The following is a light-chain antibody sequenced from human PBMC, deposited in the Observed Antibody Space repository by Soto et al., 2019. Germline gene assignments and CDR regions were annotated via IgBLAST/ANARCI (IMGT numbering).Light chain of an antibody. CDR3: CSYADLYTYV. Sequence: QSALTQPRSVSGSPGQSVTIFCTGTNSDVGAYDYVPWYQHHAGKAPRLLVYDVTKLPSGVPDRFSGSKSGNTASLTISVRQDDDEAEYYCCSYADLYTYVFGTGTKLTVL. CDR2: DVT. V-gene: IGLV2-11*01. J-gene: IGLJ3*02. CDR1: NSDVGAYDY.